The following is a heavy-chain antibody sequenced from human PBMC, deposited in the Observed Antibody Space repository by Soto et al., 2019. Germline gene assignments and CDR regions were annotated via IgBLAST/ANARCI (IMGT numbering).Heavy chain of an antibody. J-gene: IGHJ6*02. CDR3: ARRPGYSYGYYYYGMDV. V-gene: IGHV1-69*06. D-gene: IGHD5-18*01. Sequence: ASVKVSCKASGGTFSSYAISCVRQAPGQGLEWMGGIIPIFGTANYAQKFQGRVTITADKSTSTAYMELSSLRSEDTAVYYCARRPGYSYGYYYYGMDVWGQGTTVTV. CDR2: IIPIFGTA. CDR1: GGTFSSYA.